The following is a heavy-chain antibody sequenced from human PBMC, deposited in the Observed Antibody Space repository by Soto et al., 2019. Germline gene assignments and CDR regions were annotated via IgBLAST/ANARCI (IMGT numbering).Heavy chain of an antibody. V-gene: IGHV3-23*01. CDR2: ISGSGGST. J-gene: IGHJ4*02. CDR3: AKDRRPAQIVNDPDFDY. D-gene: IGHD3-22*01. CDR1: GFTFSSYA. Sequence: GGSLRLSCAASGFTFSSYAMSWVRQAPGKGLEWISAISGSGGSTYYADSVKGRFTISRDNSKNTLYLQMNSLRAEDTAVYYCAKDRRPAQIVNDPDFDYWGQGTLVTVSS.